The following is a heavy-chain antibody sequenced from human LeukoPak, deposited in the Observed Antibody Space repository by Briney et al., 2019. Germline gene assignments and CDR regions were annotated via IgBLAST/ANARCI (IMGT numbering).Heavy chain of an antibody. Sequence: GGSLRLSCAASGFTFSSFSMNWVRQAPGKGLEWVSSISSSGSYIYYADSVKGRFTISRDNAKNSLYLQMNSLRAEDTAVYYCASRNQYCGGDCFWAFDIWGQGTMVTVSS. V-gene: IGHV3-21*01. CDR2: ISSSGSYI. J-gene: IGHJ3*02. CDR1: GFTFSSFS. D-gene: IGHD2-21*02. CDR3: ASRNQYCGGDCFWAFDI.